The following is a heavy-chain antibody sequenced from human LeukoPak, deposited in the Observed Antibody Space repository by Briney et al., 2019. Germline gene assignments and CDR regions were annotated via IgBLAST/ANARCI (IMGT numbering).Heavy chain of an antibody. J-gene: IGHJ6*03. CDR1: GYSITSGYD. Sequence: SETLSLTCIVSGYSITSGYDWGWIRQPPGKGLEWIGSIYHSGVTYYNPSLKSRVTVSVDTSKNQFSLELRSVTAADTAVYYCARDSIFDPMDVWGKGTTATVSS. CDR3: ARDSIFDPMDV. D-gene: IGHD3-3*01. CDR2: IYHSGVT. V-gene: IGHV4-38-2*02.